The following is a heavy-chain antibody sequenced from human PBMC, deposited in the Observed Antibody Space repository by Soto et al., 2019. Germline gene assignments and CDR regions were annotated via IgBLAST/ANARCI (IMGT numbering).Heavy chain of an antibody. V-gene: IGHV1-18*01. J-gene: IGHJ5*02. CDR1: GYTFTSYG. CDR3: ARNSKQWLGRRDWFDP. CDR2: ISAYNGNT. Sequence: GASVKVSCKASGYTFTSYGISWVRQAPGQGLEWMGWISAYNGNTNYAQKLQGRVTMTTDTSTSTAYMELRSLRSDDTAVYYCARNSKQWLGRRDWFDPWGQGTLVTVSS. D-gene: IGHD6-19*01.